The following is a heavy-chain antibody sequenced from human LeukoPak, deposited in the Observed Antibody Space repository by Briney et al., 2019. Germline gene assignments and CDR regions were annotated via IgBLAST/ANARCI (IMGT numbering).Heavy chain of an antibody. CDR1: GYTFTSYD. D-gene: IGHD7-27*01. J-gene: IGHJ4*02. CDR2: INPNSGGT. Sequence: ASVKVSCKASGYTFTSYDINWVRQATGQGLEWMGWINPNSGGTNYAQKFQGRVTMTRDTSISTAYMELSRLRSDDTAVYYCARATNWGFHDSYWGQGTLVTVSS. V-gene: IGHV1-2*02. CDR3: ARATNWGFHDSY.